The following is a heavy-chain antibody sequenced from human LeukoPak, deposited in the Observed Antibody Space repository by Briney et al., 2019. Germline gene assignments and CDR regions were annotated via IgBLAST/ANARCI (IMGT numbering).Heavy chain of an antibody. CDR1: GYTLTGYS. V-gene: IGHV1-2*06. CDR2: INPNSGGT. CDR3: ARVGDYYYMDV. J-gene: IGHJ6*03. Sequence: GASVKVSCKASGYTLTGYSMHWVRQAPGQELEWMGRINPNSGGTNYAQKFQGRVTMTRDTSISTAYMELSRLRSDDTAVYYCARVGDYYYMDVWGKGTTVTVSS.